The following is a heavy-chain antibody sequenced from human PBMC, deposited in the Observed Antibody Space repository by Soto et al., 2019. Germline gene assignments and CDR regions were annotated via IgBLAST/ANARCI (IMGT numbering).Heavy chain of an antibody. V-gene: IGHV3-23*01. J-gene: IGHJ5*02. Sequence: GGSLRLSCAASGFTFSSYAMSWVRQAPGKGLAWVSSVTGSGGDTYYADSVKGRFTISRDNSENTLYLQMNSLRAEDSAVYYCVKGTSRTTTVSWFDPWGQGTLVTVSS. CDR1: GFTFSSYA. CDR3: VKGTSRTTTVSWFDP. CDR2: VTGSGGDT. D-gene: IGHD4-4*01.